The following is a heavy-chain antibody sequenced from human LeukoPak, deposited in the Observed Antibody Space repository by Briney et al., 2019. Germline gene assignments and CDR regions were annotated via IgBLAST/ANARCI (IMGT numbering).Heavy chain of an antibody. Sequence: SVKVSCEASGGTFSSYAISWARQAPGQGLEWMGGIIPIFGTANYAQKFQGRATITADESTSTAYMELSSLRSEDTAVYYCARGGGVVVPADYYYYYGMDVWGQGTTVTVFS. V-gene: IGHV1-69*01. J-gene: IGHJ6*02. CDR1: GGTFSSYA. CDR2: IIPIFGTA. CDR3: ARGGGVVVPADYYYYYGMDV. D-gene: IGHD2-2*01.